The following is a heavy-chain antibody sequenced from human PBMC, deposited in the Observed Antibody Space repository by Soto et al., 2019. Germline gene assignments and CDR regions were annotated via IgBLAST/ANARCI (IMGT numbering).Heavy chain of an antibody. CDR3: ARDPRKRNYDILTGFLGMDV. CDR2: ISAYNGNT. CDR1: GYTFTSYG. V-gene: IGHV1-18*01. J-gene: IGHJ6*02. Sequence: ASVKVSCKASGYTFTSYGISWVRQAPGQGLEWMGWISAYNGNTNYAQKLQGRVTMTTDTSTSTAYMELRGLRSDDTAVYYCARDPRKRNYDILTGFLGMDVWGQGTTVTVS. D-gene: IGHD3-9*01.